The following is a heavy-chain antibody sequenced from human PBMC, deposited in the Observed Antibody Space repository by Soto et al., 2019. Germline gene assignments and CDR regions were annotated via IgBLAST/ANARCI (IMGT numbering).Heavy chain of an antibody. V-gene: IGHV5-51*01. CDR1: GYIFSNYW. J-gene: IGHJ6*02. CDR2: IHPGDSYT. CDR3: ARRDGYYRGMDV. Sequence: PGQSLNISCKGSGYIFSNYWIGWVRQMPGKGLEWMGIIHPGDSYTRYGPSFQGRATISVDKSVSTAYLQWGSLKASDTAMYYCARRDGYYRGMDVWGQGTTVNVSS.